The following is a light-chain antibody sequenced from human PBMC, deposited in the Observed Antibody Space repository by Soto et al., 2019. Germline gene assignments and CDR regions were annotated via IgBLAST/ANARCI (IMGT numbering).Light chain of an antibody. Sequence: EIVLTQSPGTLSLSPGERATLSCRASQSGSSSYLAWYQQKPGQAPRLLIYGASSRATGIPDRFSGSGSGTDFNLTISRLEPEDFAVYHCQQYGSSLYTFGQGTKLEIK. CDR1: QSGSSSY. CDR2: GAS. V-gene: IGKV3-20*01. CDR3: QQYGSSLYT. J-gene: IGKJ2*01.